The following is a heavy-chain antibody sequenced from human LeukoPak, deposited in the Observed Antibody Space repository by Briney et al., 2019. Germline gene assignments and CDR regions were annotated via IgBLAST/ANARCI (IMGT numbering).Heavy chain of an antibody. CDR3: ARGLMITFGGVIVIFRD. V-gene: IGHV1-2*02. D-gene: IGHD3-16*02. CDR2: INPNSGGT. Sequence: GASVKVSCKASGYTFTGYYMHWVRQAPGQGLEWMGWINPNSGGTNYAQKFQGRVTMTRDTSISTAYMELSRLRSDDTAVYYCARGLMITFGGVIVIFRDWGQGTLVTVSS. CDR1: GYTFTGYY. J-gene: IGHJ4*02.